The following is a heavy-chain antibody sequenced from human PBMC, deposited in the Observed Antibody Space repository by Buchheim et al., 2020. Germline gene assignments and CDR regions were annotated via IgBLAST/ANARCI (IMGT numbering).Heavy chain of an antibody. CDR3: ARVFGLWDFDY. Sequence: VQLVESGGGLVKPGGSLRLSCAASGFTFSSYSMNWVRQAPGKGLEWVAVIWHDGSNKYYADSVKGRFTISRDNSKNTLYLQMNSLRAEDTAMYYCARVFGLWDFDYWGQGTL. J-gene: IGHJ4*02. CDR1: GFTFSSYS. D-gene: IGHD2-21*01. V-gene: IGHV3-33*08. CDR2: IWHDGSNK.